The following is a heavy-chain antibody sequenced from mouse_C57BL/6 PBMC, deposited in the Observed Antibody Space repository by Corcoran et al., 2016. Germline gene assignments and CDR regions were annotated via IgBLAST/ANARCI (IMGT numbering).Heavy chain of an antibody. Sequence: QIQMVQSGPELKKPGETVKISCKASGYTFTTYGMSWVKQAPGKGLKWMGWINTYSGVPTYADDIKGRFAFSLETSASTAYLQINNLKNEDTATYFCARGPGSSYAFDYWGQGTTLTVSS. J-gene: IGHJ2*01. D-gene: IGHD1-1*01. V-gene: IGHV9-3*01. CDR1: GYTFTTYG. CDR2: INTYSGVP. CDR3: ARGPGSSYAFDY.